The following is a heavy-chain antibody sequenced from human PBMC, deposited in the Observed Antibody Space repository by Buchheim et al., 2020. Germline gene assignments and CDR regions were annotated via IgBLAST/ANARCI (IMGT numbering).Heavy chain of an antibody. J-gene: IGHJ4*02. CDR1: GFTFSSYW. D-gene: IGHD1-26*01. Sequence: EVQLVESGGGLVQPGGSLRLSCAASGFTFSSYWMSWVRQAPGKGLEWVANIKQDGSEKYYVDSVKGRFTISRDNAKNSLYLQLNSLRAEDTAIYYCARDAGRIVGATVIDYWGQGTL. CDR3: ARDAGRIVGATVIDY. V-gene: IGHV3-7*01. CDR2: IKQDGSEK.